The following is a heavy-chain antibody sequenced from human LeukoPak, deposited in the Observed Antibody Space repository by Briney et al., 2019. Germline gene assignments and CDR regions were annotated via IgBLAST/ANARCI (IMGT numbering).Heavy chain of an antibody. CDR2: INHSGST. D-gene: IGHD5-18*01. J-gene: IGHJ6*03. Sequence: RPSETLSLTCTVSGGSISSSSYYWSWIRQPPGKGLEWIGEINHSGSTNYNPSLKSRVTISVDTSKNQFSLKLSSVTAADTAVYYCARGIQLWSRGYYYYYYMDVWGKGTTVTVSS. V-gene: IGHV4-39*07. CDR3: ARGIQLWSRGYYYYYYMDV. CDR1: GGSISSSSYY.